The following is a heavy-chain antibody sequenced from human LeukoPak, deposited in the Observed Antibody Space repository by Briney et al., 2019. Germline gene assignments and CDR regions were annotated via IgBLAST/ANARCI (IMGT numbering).Heavy chain of an antibody. D-gene: IGHD4-11*01. CDR3: ARDGSYSNYFDY. J-gene: IGHJ4*02. Sequence: PSETLSFTCTASGGSISNYYWSWLRQPPGKGLEWIGYIYYSGSTNYNPSLKSRVTISVDTSKNQFSLKLSSVTAADRAVYYCARDGSYSNYFDYWGQGTLVTASP. CDR2: IYYSGST. V-gene: IGHV4-59*01. CDR1: GGSISNYY.